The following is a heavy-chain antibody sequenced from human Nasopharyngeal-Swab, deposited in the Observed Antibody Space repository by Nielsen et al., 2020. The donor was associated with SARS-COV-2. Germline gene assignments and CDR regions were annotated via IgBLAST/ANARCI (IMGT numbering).Heavy chain of an antibody. J-gene: IGHJ4*02. CDR1: GYTFTSYG. Sequence: SVNVSCKAFGYTFTSYGISWVRQAPGQGLEWMGWISAYNANTKNAQKLQGRVTMTTDTSTNTAYMELRSLRSDDTAVYYCARDGRITSGSLFDYWGQGTLVTVSS. D-gene: IGHD6-19*01. CDR3: ARDGRITSGSLFDY. CDR2: ISAYNANT. V-gene: IGHV1-18*01.